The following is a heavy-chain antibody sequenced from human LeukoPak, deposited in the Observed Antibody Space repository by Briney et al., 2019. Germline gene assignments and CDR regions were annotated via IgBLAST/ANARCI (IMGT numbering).Heavy chain of an antibody. V-gene: IGHV3-49*04. CDR3: TRGGRFRGYFDY. CDR2: IRSKAYGGTT. D-gene: IGHD3-3*01. Sequence: PGRSLSLSCTAPGFPFGEYAMSGVRQARGKGREWVGFIRSKAYGGTTEYAASGKGRFTMSRDESKSIAYLQINSLKTEDTAVYYCTRGGRFRGYFDYWGQGTLVTVSS. J-gene: IGHJ4*02. CDR1: GFPFGEYA.